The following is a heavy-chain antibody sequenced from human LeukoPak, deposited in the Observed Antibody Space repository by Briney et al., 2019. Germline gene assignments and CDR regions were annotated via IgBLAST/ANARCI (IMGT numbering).Heavy chain of an antibody. J-gene: IGHJ4*02. CDR3: AKDRGWDTAMPDY. V-gene: IGHV3-9*01. CDR1: GFTFVDYA. CDR2: ISWNSGSI. Sequence: GGSLSLSCAAPGFTFVDYAMHWVGQAPGKGLEWVSGISWNSGSIGYADSVKGRFTISRDNAKNSLYLQMNSLRAEDTALYYCAKDRGWDTAMPDYWGQGTLVTVSS. D-gene: IGHD5-18*01.